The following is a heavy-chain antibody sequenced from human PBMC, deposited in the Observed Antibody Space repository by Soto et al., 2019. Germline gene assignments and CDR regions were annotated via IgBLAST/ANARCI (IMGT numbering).Heavy chain of an antibody. D-gene: IGHD3-3*02. CDR2: ISSSGGSI. Sequence: EVQLVESGGGLVQPGGSLRLSCAGSGFTFNSHEMTWVRQAPGKGLEWISSISSSGGSIYYADSVKGRFTVSRDNAKSLVFLEMESVRVEDTAIYFCARTILIRYFDNWGQGTQVTVSS. CDR3: ARTILIRYFDN. CDR1: GFTFNSHE. J-gene: IGHJ4*02. V-gene: IGHV3-48*03.